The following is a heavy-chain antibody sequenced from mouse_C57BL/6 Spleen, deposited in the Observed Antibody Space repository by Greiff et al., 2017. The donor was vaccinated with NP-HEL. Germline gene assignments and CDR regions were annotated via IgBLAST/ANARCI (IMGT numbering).Heavy chain of an antibody. V-gene: IGHV3-6*01. D-gene: IGHD2-4*01. J-gene: IGHJ1*03. CDR3: AREGLPSDFDV. CDR1: GYSITSGYY. Sequence: VQLQQSGPGLVKPSQSLSLTCSVTGYSITSGYYWNWIRQFPGNKLEWMGYISYDGSNNYNPFLKNRISITRDTSKNQLFLKLNSVTTEDTATYYCAREGLPSDFDVWGTGTTVTVSS. CDR2: ISYDGSN.